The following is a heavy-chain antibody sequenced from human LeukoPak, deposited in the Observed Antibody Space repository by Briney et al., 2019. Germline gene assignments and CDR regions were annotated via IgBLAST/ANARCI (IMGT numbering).Heavy chain of an antibody. CDR3: ARGSWYYYDTSGYWGFDL. D-gene: IGHD3-22*01. J-gene: IGHJ2*01. CDR1: GYPISSGYY. V-gene: IGHV4-61*01. Sequence: PSETLSLTCAVSGYPISSGYYWGWIRQPPGKGLEWIGYIYYSGNTKYNPSLKSRVTISLDTSKNQFSLKLSSVTAADSAVYYCARGSWYYYDTSGYWGFDLWGRGTLVTVSS. CDR2: IYYSGNT.